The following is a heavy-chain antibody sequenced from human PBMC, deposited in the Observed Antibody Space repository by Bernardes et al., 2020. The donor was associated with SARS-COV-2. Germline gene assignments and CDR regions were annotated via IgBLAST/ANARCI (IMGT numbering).Heavy chain of an antibody. Sequence: GGSLRLSCAASGFTFSSYGMHWVRQAPGRGLEWVAVISSDGFKKNYADSMKGRFTISRDNSKNTLYLEMNSLRVEDTAVYYCASPKGVSGSYYAFDIWGQGTMVTVSS. J-gene: IGHJ3*02. CDR3: ASPKGVSGSYYAFDI. CDR2: ISSDGFKK. D-gene: IGHD1-26*01. V-gene: IGHV3-30-3*01. CDR1: GFTFSSYG.